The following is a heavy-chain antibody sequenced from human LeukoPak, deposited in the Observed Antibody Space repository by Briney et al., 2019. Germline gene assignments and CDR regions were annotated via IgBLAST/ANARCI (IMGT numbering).Heavy chain of an antibody. D-gene: IGHD6-13*01. Sequence: GGSLRLSCAASGFSFRNYWMSWLRQVPGKGLEWVANIKGDGSEIHYVDSAEGRFTISRDDAQNSLFLQMNNLRVEDTAVYYCAGGSWGPRDFWGQGTLLTVSS. V-gene: IGHV3-7*01. J-gene: IGHJ4*02. CDR1: GFSFRNYW. CDR2: IKGDGSEI. CDR3: AGGSWGPRDF.